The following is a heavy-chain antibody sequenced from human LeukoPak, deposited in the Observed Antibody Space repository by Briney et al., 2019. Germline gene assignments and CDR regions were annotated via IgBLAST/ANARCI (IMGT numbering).Heavy chain of an antibody. V-gene: IGHV3-48*01. D-gene: IGHD1-26*01. Sequence: GGSLRLSCAASGFTFSSYSMNWVRQAPGKGLEWVSYISSSINTIYYADSVKGRFTISRDNAKNSLYLQMNSLRAEDTAVYYCPRVRGSYYLDYWGQGTLVTVSS. J-gene: IGHJ4*02. CDR3: PRVRGSYYLDY. CDR2: ISSSINTI. CDR1: GFTFSSYS.